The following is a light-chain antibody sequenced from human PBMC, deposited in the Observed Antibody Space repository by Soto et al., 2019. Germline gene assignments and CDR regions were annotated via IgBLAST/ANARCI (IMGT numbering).Light chain of an antibody. J-gene: IGKJ1*01. V-gene: IGKV3-20*01. Sequence: EILFTQSPGTLSLSHGERATLSCRASQSVYSSYLAWYQQRPGQAPRLLFYDASIRATGIPDRFSGSGSGTDFSLTISRLEPEDFAVYYCHQYGSSPWTFGQGTKVDIK. CDR1: QSVYSSY. CDR2: DAS. CDR3: HQYGSSPWT.